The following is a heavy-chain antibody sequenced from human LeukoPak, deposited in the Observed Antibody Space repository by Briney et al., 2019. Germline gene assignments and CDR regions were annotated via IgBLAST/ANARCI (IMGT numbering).Heavy chain of an antibody. V-gene: IGHV3-7*01. CDR3: ALYCTNGVCSGTIDY. CDR1: KITFSDYW. J-gene: IGHJ4*02. Sequence: GGSLRLSCAVSKITFSDYWMSWVRQAPGKGLEWVANIKKDGSEKYYVDSVKGRFTISRDNAKNSLYPQMNGLRAEDTAVYYCALYCTNGVCSGTIDYWGQGTLVTVSS. D-gene: IGHD2-8*01. CDR2: IKKDGSEK.